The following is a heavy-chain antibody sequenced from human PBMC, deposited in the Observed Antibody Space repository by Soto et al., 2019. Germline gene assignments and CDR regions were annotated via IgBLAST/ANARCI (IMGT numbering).Heavy chain of an antibody. CDR1: GYTFTSYA. J-gene: IGHJ6*02. CDR2: INAGNGNT. CDR3: AREGWGYCANGVCSDYYYYYGMDV. V-gene: IGHV1-3*01. Sequence: ASVKVSCKASGYTFTSYAMHWVRQAPGQRLEWMGWINAGNGNTKYSQKFQGRVTITRDTSASTAYMELSSLRSEDTAVYYCAREGWGYCANGVCSDYYYYYGMDVWGQGTTVTVSS. D-gene: IGHD2-8*01.